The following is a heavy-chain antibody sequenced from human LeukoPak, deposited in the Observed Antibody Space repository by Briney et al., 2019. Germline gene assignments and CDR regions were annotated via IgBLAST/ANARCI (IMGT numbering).Heavy chain of an antibody. CDR3: ARTTEYYCSSTSCYRLDFDY. Sequence: SSETLSLTCTVSGGSISSGSYYWSWIRQPAGKGLEWIGRIYTSGSTNYNPSLKSRVTISVDTSKNQFSLKLSSVTAADTAVYYCARTTEYYCSSTSCYRLDFDYWGQGTLVTVSS. CDR2: IYTSGST. CDR1: GGSISSGSYY. J-gene: IGHJ4*02. D-gene: IGHD2-2*02. V-gene: IGHV4-61*02.